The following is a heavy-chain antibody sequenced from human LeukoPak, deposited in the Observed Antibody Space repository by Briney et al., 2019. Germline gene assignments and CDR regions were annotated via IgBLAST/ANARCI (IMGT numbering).Heavy chain of an antibody. D-gene: IGHD3-3*01. CDR2: INSDARNT. CDR1: GFTFSSYL. Sequence: PGGSLRLSCAACGFTFSSYLMYWVRQAPGKGLVWVSRINSDARNTNYADSVQGRFTISRDNAKNTLYLQMNSLRVEDTAVYYCASGIGVGDSFDIWGQGTMVTVSS. V-gene: IGHV3-74*01. J-gene: IGHJ3*02. CDR3: ASGIGVGDSFDI.